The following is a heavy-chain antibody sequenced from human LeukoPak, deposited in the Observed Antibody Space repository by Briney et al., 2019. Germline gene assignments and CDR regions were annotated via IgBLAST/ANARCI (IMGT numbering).Heavy chain of an antibody. D-gene: IGHD3-22*01. CDR3: ARVRPVITYYYDSSGYYFSP. CDR1: GGSISSGDYY. Sequence: KTSETLSLTCTVSGGSISSGDYYWSWIRQPPGKGLEWIGYIYYSGSTYYNPSLKSRVTISVDTSKNQFSLKLSSVTAADTAVYYCARVRPVITYYYDSSGYYFSPWGQGTLVTVSS. V-gene: IGHV4-30-4*01. CDR2: IYYSGST. J-gene: IGHJ5*02.